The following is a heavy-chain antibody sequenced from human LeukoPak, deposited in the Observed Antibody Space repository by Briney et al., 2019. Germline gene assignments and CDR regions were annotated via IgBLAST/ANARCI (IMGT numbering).Heavy chain of an antibody. Sequence: ASVKVSCKASGHTFTSYDINWVRQATGHGLEWMGWMNPNSGNTGYAQKFQGRVTMTRNTSISTAYMELSSLRSEDTAVYYCARGGWVVVPAAIPPMDVWGQGTTVTVSS. CDR2: MNPNSGNT. CDR3: ARGGWVVVPAAIPPMDV. D-gene: IGHD2-2*01. J-gene: IGHJ6*02. V-gene: IGHV1-8*01. CDR1: GHTFTSYD.